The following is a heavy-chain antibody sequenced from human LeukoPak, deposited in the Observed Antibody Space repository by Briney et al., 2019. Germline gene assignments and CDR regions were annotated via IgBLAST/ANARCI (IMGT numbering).Heavy chain of an antibody. CDR3: ARGGLPVYYYYMDV. CDR2: INSDASRT. CDR1: GFTFSSSW. D-gene: IGHD5-12*01. Sequence: AGGSLRLSCAASGFTFSSSWMHWVRQAPGRGLVWVSRINSDASRTSYVDSVKGRFTISRDNAKNTLYLQMNSLRAEDTAVYYCARGGLPVYYYYMDVWGKGTTVTVSS. V-gene: IGHV3-74*01. J-gene: IGHJ6*03.